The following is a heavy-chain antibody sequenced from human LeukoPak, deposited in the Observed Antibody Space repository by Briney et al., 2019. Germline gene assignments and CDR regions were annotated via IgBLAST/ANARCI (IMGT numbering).Heavy chain of an antibody. Sequence: PGGSLRLSCTASGFTFGDYALSWFRQAPGKGLEWLSFIRSKDHGGTTEYAASVKGRFTISRDDSNSIAYLQMNSLIIEDTAVYCCTRVPHYYHGSPHDFWRQGTRVTVSS. CDR3: TRVPHYYHGSPHDF. J-gene: IGHJ4*02. V-gene: IGHV3-49*03. CDR2: IRSKDHGGTT. CDR1: GFTFGDYA. D-gene: IGHD1-26*01.